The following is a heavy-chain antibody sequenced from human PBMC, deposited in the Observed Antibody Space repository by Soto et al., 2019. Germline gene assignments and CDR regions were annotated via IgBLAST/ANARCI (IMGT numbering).Heavy chain of an antibody. Sequence: QVQLVQSGAEVKKPGSSVKVSCKASGGTFSSYTISWVRQAPGQGLEWMGRIIPILGIANYAQKFQGRVTITADKSTSTGYMELSSLRSEDTAVYYCAREGVSPTYCSGSYSDYWGQGTLVTVSS. J-gene: IGHJ4*02. V-gene: IGHV1-69*08. D-gene: IGHD3-10*01. CDR3: AREGVSPTYCSGSYSDY. CDR1: GGTFSSYT. CDR2: IIPILGIA.